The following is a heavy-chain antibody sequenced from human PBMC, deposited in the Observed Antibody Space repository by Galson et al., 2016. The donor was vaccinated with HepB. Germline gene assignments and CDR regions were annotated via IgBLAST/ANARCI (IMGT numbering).Heavy chain of an antibody. CDR1: GFTFSTYA. Sequence: SLRLSCAASGFTFSTYAMLWVRQAPGKGLEWVAVISYDGSNEFYADTVKGRFTISRDNSKNTLYLQMSSPRPEDTAVYYCARDRAWGYFGHWGQGTPVTVSS. V-gene: IGHV3-30*04. D-gene: IGHD7-27*01. CDR3: ARDRAWGYFGH. CDR2: ISYDGSNE. J-gene: IGHJ4*02.